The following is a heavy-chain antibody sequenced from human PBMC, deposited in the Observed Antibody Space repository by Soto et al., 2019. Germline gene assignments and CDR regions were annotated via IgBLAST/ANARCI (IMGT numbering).Heavy chain of an antibody. CDR2: ISYDGSNK. Sequence: QVQLVESGGGVVQPGRSLRLSCAASGFTFSSYGMHWVRQAPGKGLEWVAVISYDGSNKYYADSVKGRFTISRDNSKNTLYLQMNSLRAEDTAVYYCAKDGGGWELLLHFQHWGQGTLVTVSS. D-gene: IGHD1-26*01. J-gene: IGHJ1*01. CDR1: GFTFSSYG. CDR3: AKDGGGWELLLHFQH. V-gene: IGHV3-30*18.